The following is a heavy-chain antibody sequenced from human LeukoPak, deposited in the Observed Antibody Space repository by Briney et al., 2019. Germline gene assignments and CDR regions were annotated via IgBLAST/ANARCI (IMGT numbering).Heavy chain of an antibody. Sequence: PGRSLRLSCAASGFTFDDYAMHWVRQAPGKGLEWVSGISWNSGSIDYADSVKGRFTISRDNAKNSLYLQMNSLRAEDTALYYCVKDNMVGYYFDYWGQGTLVTVSS. CDR1: GFTFDDYA. CDR3: VKDNMVGYYFDY. V-gene: IGHV3-9*01. J-gene: IGHJ4*02. D-gene: IGHD4/OR15-4a*01. CDR2: ISWNSGSI.